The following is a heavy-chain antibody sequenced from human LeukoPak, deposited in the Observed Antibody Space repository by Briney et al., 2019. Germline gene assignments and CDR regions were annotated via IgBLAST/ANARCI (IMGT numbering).Heavy chain of an antibody. Sequence: SETLSLTCTVSGGSISSYYWSWIRQPPGKGLEWIGYIYYSGSTNYNPSLKSRVTISVDTSKNQFSLKLSSVTAADTAVYYCARRVAAAGTYYFDYWGQGTLVTVSS. CDR2: IYYSGST. J-gene: IGHJ4*02. CDR3: ARRVAAAGTYYFDY. CDR1: GGSISSYY. V-gene: IGHV4-59*08. D-gene: IGHD6-13*01.